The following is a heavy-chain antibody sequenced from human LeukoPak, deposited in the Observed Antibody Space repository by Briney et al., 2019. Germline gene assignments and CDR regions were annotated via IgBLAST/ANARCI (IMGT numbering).Heavy chain of an antibody. CDR2: IWYDGSKN. Sequence: GGSLRLSCAASGFTFSSYGMHWVRQAPGKGLEWVAVIWYDGSKNYYADSVKGRFTISRDNAKNSLYLQMNSLRAEDTAVYYCARAYSSSWYMGYWGQGTLVTVSS. D-gene: IGHD6-13*01. CDR3: ARAYSSSWYMGY. J-gene: IGHJ4*02. V-gene: IGHV3-33*01. CDR1: GFTFSSYG.